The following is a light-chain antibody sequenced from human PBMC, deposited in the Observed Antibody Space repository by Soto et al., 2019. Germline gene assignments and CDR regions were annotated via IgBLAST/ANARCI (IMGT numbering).Light chain of an antibody. V-gene: IGLV2-14*01. CDR3: SSYTSSSTLVV. CDR2: DVS. J-gene: IGLJ2*01. Sequence: QSALTQPASVSGSPGQSITISCTGTSSDVGGYNYVSWYQQHPGKAPKLMIYDVSNRPSGVSNRFSGSKSGNTASLTISGLXXXXXXDYXCSSYTSSSTLVVFGGGTKVTVL. CDR1: SSDVGGYNY.